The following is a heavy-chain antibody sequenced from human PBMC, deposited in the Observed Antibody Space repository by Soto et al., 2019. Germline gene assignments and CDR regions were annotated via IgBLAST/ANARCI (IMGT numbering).Heavy chain of an antibody. CDR1: GGSISSSNW. V-gene: IGHV4-4*02. J-gene: IGHJ5*02. Sequence: SETLSLTCAVSGGSISSSNWWSWVRPPPGKGLEWIGDIYHSGSTNYNPSLKSRVTISVDTSKNQFSLKLSSVTAADTAVYYCANTFYDYIWGSYWFDPWGQGTLVTVSS. D-gene: IGHD3-16*01. CDR3: ANTFYDYIWGSYWFDP. CDR2: IYHSGST.